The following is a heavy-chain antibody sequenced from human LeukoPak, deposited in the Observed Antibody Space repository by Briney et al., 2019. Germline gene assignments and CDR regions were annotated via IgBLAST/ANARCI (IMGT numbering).Heavy chain of an antibody. CDR1: GGSFSGYY. CDR3: ARGVPLAGWFDP. J-gene: IGHJ5*02. V-gene: IGHV4-34*01. D-gene: IGHD1-1*01. Sequence: SSETLSLTCAVSGGSFSGYYWSWIRQPPGKGLEWIGEINHSGSTNYNPSLQSRVTISVDTSKNQFSLKLSSVTAADTAVYYCARGVPLAGWFDPWGQGTLVTVSS. CDR2: INHSGST.